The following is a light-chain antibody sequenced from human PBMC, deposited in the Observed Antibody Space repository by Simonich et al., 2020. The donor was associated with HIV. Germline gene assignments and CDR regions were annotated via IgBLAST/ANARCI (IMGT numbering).Light chain of an antibody. CDR3: QQYNGYSLT. J-gene: IGKJ4*01. V-gene: IGKV1-5*03. Sequence: DIQMTQSPSTLSASVGDRVTITCRASQRISDWLAWYQQKPGKAPKCLIYKASTLESGVPSRFSGSGSGTEFTLPISSLQPDDFATYYCQQYNGYSLTFGGGTKVEIK. CDR1: QRISDW. CDR2: KAS.